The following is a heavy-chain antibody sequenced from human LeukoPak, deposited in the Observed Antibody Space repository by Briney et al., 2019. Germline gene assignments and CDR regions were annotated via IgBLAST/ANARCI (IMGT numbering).Heavy chain of an antibody. V-gene: IGHV4-59*01. CDR2: IYYSGST. Sequence: NSSETLSLTCTVSGGSLSDYYWTWVRQPPGKGLEWIGYIYYSGSTNYNPSLKSRVTISVDTSKTQFSLKLTSVTAADTAVYYCARSYDYVWGTQGYYFDYWDQGTLVTVSS. CDR1: GGSLSDYY. D-gene: IGHD3-16*01. CDR3: ARSYDYVWGTQGYYFDY. J-gene: IGHJ4*02.